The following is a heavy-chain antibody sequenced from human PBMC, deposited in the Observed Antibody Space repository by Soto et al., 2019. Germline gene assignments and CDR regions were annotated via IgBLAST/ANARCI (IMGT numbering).Heavy chain of an antibody. CDR3: ARNIFDVNAFDI. CDR2: IYYSGST. V-gene: IGHV4-59*01. Sequence: PSETLSLTCTVSGGSISSYYWSWIRQPPGKGLEWIGYIYYSGSTNYNPSLKSRVTISVDTSKNQFSLKLSSVTAADTAVYYCARNIFDVNAFDIWGQGTMVTVS. J-gene: IGHJ3*02. CDR1: GGSISSYY. D-gene: IGHD2-21*01.